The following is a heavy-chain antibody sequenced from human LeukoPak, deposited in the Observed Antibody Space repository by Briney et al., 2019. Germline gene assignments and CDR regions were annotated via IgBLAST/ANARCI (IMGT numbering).Heavy chain of an antibody. CDR3: VRDMGYYDKV. CDR1: GFTLSTSW. Sequence: GGSLRLSCATSGFTLSTSWMHWVRQAPGKGLVWVSRINTDGNTRDYADSVKGRFTISRDNAKNTLYLQMNSLRADDTAVYYCVRDMGYYDKVWGQGTLVTVSS. V-gene: IGHV3-74*01. J-gene: IGHJ4*02. D-gene: IGHD3-22*01. CDR2: INTDGNTR.